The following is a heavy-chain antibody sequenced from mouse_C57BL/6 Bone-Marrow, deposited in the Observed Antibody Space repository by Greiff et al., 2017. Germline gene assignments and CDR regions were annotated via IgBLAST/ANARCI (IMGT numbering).Heavy chain of an antibody. D-gene: IGHD3-2*02. CDR2: IYPGDGDT. Sequence: QVQLQQSGPELVKPGASVKISCKASGYAFSSSWMNWVKQRPGKGLEWIGRIYPGDGDTNYNGKFKGKATLTADKSSSTAYMQLSSLTSEDSAVYFCARQLRPDYAMDYWGQGTSVTVSS. J-gene: IGHJ4*01. V-gene: IGHV1-82*01. CDR3: ARQLRPDYAMDY. CDR1: GYAFSSSW.